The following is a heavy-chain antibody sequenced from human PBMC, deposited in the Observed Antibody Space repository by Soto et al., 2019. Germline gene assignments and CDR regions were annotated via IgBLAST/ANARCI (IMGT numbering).Heavy chain of an antibody. CDR3: APLRGADGNFDY. V-gene: IGHV3-30*03. CDR1: GFTFSSYG. Sequence: QVQLVESGGGVVQPGRSLRLSCAASGFTFSSYGMHWVRQAPGKGLEWVAVISYDGSNKYYADSVKGRFTISRDNSKNTLYLQMNSLRAEDTAVYYCAPLRGADGNFDYWGQGTLVTVSS. D-gene: IGHD1-26*01. J-gene: IGHJ4*02. CDR2: ISYDGSNK.